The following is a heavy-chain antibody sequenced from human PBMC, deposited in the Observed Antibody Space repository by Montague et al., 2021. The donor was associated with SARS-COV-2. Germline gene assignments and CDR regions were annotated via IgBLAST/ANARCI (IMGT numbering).Heavy chain of an antibody. Sequence: ETLSLTCAVYGGSSTNYFWTWIRQTPAKGLEWIGEITHTGNRDFNPSLKSRVILSVDKSRSQFSLKLTSVTAADTGVYYCARGTGQQLVFSYVYYGMDIWGQGTTVSVSS. CDR2: ITHTGNR. J-gene: IGHJ6*02. CDR1: GGSSTNYF. D-gene: IGHD5-24*01. CDR3: ARGTGQQLVFSYVYYGMDI. V-gene: IGHV4-34*01.